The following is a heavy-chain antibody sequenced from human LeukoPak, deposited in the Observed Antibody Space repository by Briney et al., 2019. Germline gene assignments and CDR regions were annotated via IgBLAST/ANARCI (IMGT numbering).Heavy chain of an antibody. D-gene: IGHD2-2*01. CDR1: GFTFSSYA. CDR3: AKLIGYCSSTSCYTLSNDAFDI. V-gene: IGHV3-23*01. Sequence: PGGSLRLSCAASGFTFSSYAMSWVRQAPGKGLEWVSAIGGSGGSTYYADSVKGRFTISRDNSKNTLYLQMNSLRAEDTAVYYCAKLIGYCSSTSCYTLSNDAFDIWGQGTMVTVSS. CDR2: IGGSGGST. J-gene: IGHJ3*02.